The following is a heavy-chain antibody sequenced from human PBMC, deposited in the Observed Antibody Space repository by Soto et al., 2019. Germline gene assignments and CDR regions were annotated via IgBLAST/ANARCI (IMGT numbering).Heavy chain of an antibody. V-gene: IGHV3-64D*08. CDR2: ISSKGGST. CDR1: GFTFSSYA. Sequence: GGSLRLSCSASGFTFSSYAMHWVRQAPGKGLENVSAISSKGGSTFYPYSVKGRFTISRDNSNNTLFFQMSILRVEDTAVFFFLKDFDSSGWYGYYYYYGMDVWGQGTTVTVSS. J-gene: IGHJ6*02. CDR3: LKDFDSSGWYGYYYYYGMDV. D-gene: IGHD6-19*01.